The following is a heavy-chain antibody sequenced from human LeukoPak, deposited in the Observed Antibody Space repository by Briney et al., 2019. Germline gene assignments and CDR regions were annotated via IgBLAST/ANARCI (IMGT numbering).Heavy chain of an antibody. V-gene: IGHV1-2*02. CDR1: GYTFTGYY. J-gene: IGHJ6*03. D-gene: IGHD1-26*01. CDR2: INPNSGGT. Sequence: GASVKVSCKASGYTFTGYYMHWVRQAPGQGLEWMGWINPNSGGTNYAQKFQGRVTMTRNTSISTAYMELSSLRSEDTAVYYCARGPIVGATRNYYYYYMDVWGKGTTVTVSS. CDR3: ARGPIVGATRNYYYYYMDV.